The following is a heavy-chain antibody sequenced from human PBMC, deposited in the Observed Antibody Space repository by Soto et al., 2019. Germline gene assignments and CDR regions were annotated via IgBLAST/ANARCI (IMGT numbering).Heavy chain of an antibody. J-gene: IGHJ4*02. CDR1: GYTFTDSA. CDR3: AKGSRMWTTDY. V-gene: IGHV1-3*01. CDR2: IAPGNGNT. D-gene: IGHD1-1*01. Sequence: ASVKVSCKASGYTFTDSAIHWVRQAPGQSLEWLGWIAPGNGNTKYSQNFQGRVSITRDTSATTAYMELSSLRSEDTAVYYCAKGSRMWTTDYWGQGTLVTVS.